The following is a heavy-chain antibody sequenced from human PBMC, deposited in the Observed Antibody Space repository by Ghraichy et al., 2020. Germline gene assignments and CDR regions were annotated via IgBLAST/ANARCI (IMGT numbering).Heavy chain of an antibody. V-gene: IGHV4-59*01. Sequence: SETLSLTCTVSGGSISSYYWTWIRQPPGKGLEWIGYIYYSGSTNYNPSLKSRVVISVDTSKNQFSLKLSSVTAADTAVYYCAKILGRPGSIYGMDVWGQGTTVTVSS. CDR1: GGSISSYY. D-gene: IGHD7-27*01. J-gene: IGHJ6*02. CDR2: IYYSGST. CDR3: AKILGRPGSIYGMDV.